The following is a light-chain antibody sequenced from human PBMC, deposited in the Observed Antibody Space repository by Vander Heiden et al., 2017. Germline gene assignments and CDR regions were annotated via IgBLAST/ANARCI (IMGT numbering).Light chain of an antibody. CDR1: HTIDTY. CDR3: QQSIITPYT. J-gene: IGKJ2*01. Sequence: DIQMTQSPSSLSASVGDRVTITCRAGHTIDTYLNWYQQNPGKPPKLLIYAASRLPSGIPSRFTGSGSGTDFTLTISRLQPEDFAAYYCQQSIITPYTFGQGTTLEIK. V-gene: IGKV1-39*01. CDR2: AAS.